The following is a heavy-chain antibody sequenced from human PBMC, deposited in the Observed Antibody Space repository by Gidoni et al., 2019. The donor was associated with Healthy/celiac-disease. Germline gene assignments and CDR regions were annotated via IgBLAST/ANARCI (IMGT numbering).Heavy chain of an antibody. Sequence: EVQLVESGGGLVKPGGSLRLSCAASGFTFSSYSMNWVRQAPGKGLEWVSSISSSSSYIYYADSVKGRFTISRDNAKNSLYLQMNSLRAEDTAVYYCARVEDQLLSTPDYWGQGTLVTVSS. J-gene: IGHJ4*02. CDR3: ARVEDQLLSTPDY. CDR2: ISSSSSYI. V-gene: IGHV3-21*01. D-gene: IGHD2-2*01. CDR1: GFTFSSYS.